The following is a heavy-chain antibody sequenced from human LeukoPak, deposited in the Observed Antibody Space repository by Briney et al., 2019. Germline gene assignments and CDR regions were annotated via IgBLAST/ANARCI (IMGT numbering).Heavy chain of an antibody. V-gene: IGHV3-21*01. Sequence: GGSLRLSCAASGFTFSSYWMSWVRQAPGKGLEWVSSISSSSSYIYYADSVKGRFTISRDNAKNSLYLQMNSLRAEDTAVYYCARSTNGAPRYYYYYMDVWGKGTTVTISS. D-gene: IGHD2-8*01. CDR3: ARSTNGAPRYYYYYMDV. CDR1: GFTFSSYW. CDR2: ISSSSSYI. J-gene: IGHJ6*03.